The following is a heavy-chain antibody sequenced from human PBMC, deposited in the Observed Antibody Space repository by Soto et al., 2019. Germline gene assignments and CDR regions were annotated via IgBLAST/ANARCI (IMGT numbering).Heavy chain of an antibody. D-gene: IGHD7-27*01. V-gene: IGHV4-30-4*01. J-gene: IGHJ5*01. CDR3: ARGRYCLTGRCFPNWFDS. Sequence: LSLTCSVSGDSISNLDYFWAWIRQPPGQALEYIGYIYKSATTYYNPSFESRVAISVDTSKSQFSLNVTPVTAADTAVYFCARGRYCLTGRCFPNWFDSWGQGALVTVSS. CDR1: GDSISNLDYF. CDR2: IYKSATT.